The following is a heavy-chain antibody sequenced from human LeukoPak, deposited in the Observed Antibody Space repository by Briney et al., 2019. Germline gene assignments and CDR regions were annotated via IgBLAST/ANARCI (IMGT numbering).Heavy chain of an antibody. CDR2: ISWNSVSI. CDR3: ARAMYYYDSSGYYRRYYYYYMDV. CDR1: GFTFDDYA. D-gene: IGHD3-22*01. V-gene: IGHV3-9*01. J-gene: IGHJ6*03. Sequence: PGGSLRLSCAASGFTFDDYAMHWVRQAPGRAREWASVISWNSVSIGYADSVKGRFIISRDNAKNSLYLQMNSLRAEDTAVYYCARAMYYYDSSGYYRRYYYYYMDVWGKGTTVTISS.